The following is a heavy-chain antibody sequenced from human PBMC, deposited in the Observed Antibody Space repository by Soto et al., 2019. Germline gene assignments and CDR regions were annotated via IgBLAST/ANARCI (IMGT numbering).Heavy chain of an antibody. CDR2: MYHSGST. V-gene: IGHV4-30-2*05. J-gene: IGHJ4*02. Sequence: TLSLTCAVSGGSISSGGYSWSWIRQPPGKGLEWIGYMYHSGSTYYNPSLKSRVTISVDTSKNQFSLKLSSVTAADTAVYYCARAVDYYDSSGPGGFDYWGQGTLVTVSS. D-gene: IGHD3-22*01. CDR3: ARAVDYYDSSGPGGFDY. CDR1: GGSISSGGYS.